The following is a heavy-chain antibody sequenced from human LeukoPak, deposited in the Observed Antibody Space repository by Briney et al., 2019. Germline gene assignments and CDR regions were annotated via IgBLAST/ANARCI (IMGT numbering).Heavy chain of an antibody. CDR3: ARDPGLLLLGTWVNMDV. Sequence: PGGSLRLSCAASGFTFSSYWMSWVRQAPGKGLEWVSSISSSSSYIYYADSVKGRFTISRDNAKNSLYLQMNSLRAEDTAVYYCARDPGLLLLGTWVNMDVWGKGTTVTISS. J-gene: IGHJ6*03. V-gene: IGHV3-21*01. CDR2: ISSSSSYI. D-gene: IGHD2-21*01. CDR1: GFTFSSYW.